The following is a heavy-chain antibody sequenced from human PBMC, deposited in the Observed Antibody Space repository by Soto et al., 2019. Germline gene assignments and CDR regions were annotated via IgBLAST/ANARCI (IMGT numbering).Heavy chain of an antibody. J-gene: IGHJ5*02. CDR3: ARGGLVVANRFDP. D-gene: IGHD2-15*01. CDR2: INPNSGVT. CDR1: GYTFTAYY. Sequence: ASVKVSCKASGYTFTAYYMHWVRQAPGQGLEWMGWINPNSGVTNYAQKFQGRVTMTRDTSISTVYMDLSSLISDDTAVYFCARGGLVVANRFDPWGQGTLVTVSS. V-gene: IGHV1-2*02.